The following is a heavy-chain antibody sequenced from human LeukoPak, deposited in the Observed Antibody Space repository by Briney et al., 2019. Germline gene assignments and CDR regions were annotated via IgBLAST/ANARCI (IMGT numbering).Heavy chain of an antibody. J-gene: IGHJ4*02. CDR3: ARQLLYCSGGSCYNSFDY. V-gene: IGHV4-4*07. Sequence: SETLSLTCTVSGGSISSYYWSWIRQPAGKGLEWIGRIYTSGSTNYNPSLKSRVTMSVDTSKNQFSLKLSSVTAADTAVYYCARQLLYCSGGSCYNSFDYWGQGTLVTVSS. CDR1: GGSISSYY. CDR2: IYTSGST. D-gene: IGHD2-15*01.